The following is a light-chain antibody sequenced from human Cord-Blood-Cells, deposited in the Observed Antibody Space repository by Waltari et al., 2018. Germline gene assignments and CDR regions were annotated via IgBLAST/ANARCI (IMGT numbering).Light chain of an antibody. Sequence: QPALTQPASVSGSPGQSITISCTGPSSDVGGYNSVSWYQPHPGKAPKLMIYAVSNRPSGVSNRFSGSKSGNTASLTISGLQAEDEADYYCSSYTSSSTLYVVFGGGTKLTVL. V-gene: IGLV2-14*01. CDR1: SSDVGGYNS. CDR2: AVS. CDR3: SSYTSSSTLYVV. J-gene: IGLJ2*01.